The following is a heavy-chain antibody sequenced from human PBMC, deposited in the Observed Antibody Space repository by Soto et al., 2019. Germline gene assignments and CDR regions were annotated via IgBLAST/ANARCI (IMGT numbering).Heavy chain of an antibody. Sequence: QVQLVQSGAEVKKPGASVKVSCKASGYTFTSYAMHWVRQAPGQRLEWMGWINAGNGNTKYSQKFQGRVTITRDTSASTAYMELSSLRSEDTAVYYCAREKFITDFWSGYINNWFDPWGQGTLVTVSS. CDR3: AREKFITDFWSGYINNWFDP. CDR1: GYTFTSYA. V-gene: IGHV1-3*01. J-gene: IGHJ5*02. CDR2: INAGNGNT. D-gene: IGHD3-3*01.